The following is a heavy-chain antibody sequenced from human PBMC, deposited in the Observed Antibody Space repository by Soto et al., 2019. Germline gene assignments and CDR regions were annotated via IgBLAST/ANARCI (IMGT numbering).Heavy chain of an antibody. CDR2: IIPIFGTA. V-gene: IGHV1-69*06. J-gene: IGHJ6*01. CDR3: ASGEVRGGGDV. D-gene: IGHD3-10*01. Sequence: QVRLVQSGAEVKKPGSSVKASCKTSGGTFSTSAISWVRQAPGQGLEWMGVIIPIFGTANYAQKFQGRVSITADKSTSTAYMELSSLTPEDTAVYYCASGEVRGGGDVWGQGTTVTVSS. CDR1: GGTFSTSA.